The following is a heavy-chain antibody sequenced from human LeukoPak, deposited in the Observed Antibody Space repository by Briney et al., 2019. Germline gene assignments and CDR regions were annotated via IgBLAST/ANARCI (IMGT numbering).Heavy chain of an antibody. CDR3: ARVGSYSGSWYANYYYYGMDV. V-gene: IGHV4-34*01. D-gene: IGHD6-13*01. CDR1: GGSFSGYY. Sequence: SETLSLTCAVYGGSFSGYYWSWIRQPPGKGLEWIGEINHSGSTNYNPSLKSRVTISVDTSKNQFSLKLSSVTAADTAVYYCARVGSYSGSWYANYYYYGMDVWGQGTTVTVSS. J-gene: IGHJ6*02. CDR2: INHSGST.